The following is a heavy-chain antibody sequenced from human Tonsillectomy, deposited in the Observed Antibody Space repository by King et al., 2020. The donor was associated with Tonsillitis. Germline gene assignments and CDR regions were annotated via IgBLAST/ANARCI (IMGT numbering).Heavy chain of an antibody. CDR3: AGVSIVVVTARGIHDAFDI. J-gene: IGHJ3*02. Sequence: VQLVESGAEVKKPGSSVKVSCMASGGTFSSYAISWVRQAPGQGLEWMGGNIPSFGTANYAQKFQGRVTITADESTSTAYMELSSLRSEDTAVYYCAGVSIVVVTARGIHDAFDIWGQGTMVTVSS. CDR2: NIPSFGTA. V-gene: IGHV1-69*01. CDR1: GGTFSSYA. D-gene: IGHD2-21*02.